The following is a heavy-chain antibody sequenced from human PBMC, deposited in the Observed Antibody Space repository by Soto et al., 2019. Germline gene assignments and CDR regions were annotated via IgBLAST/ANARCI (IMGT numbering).Heavy chain of an antibody. J-gene: IGHJ6*03. V-gene: IGHV4-4*02. Sequence: SETLSLTCAVSSGSISSSNWWSWVRQPPGKGLEWIGEIYHSGSTNYNPSLKSRVTISVDKSKNQFSLKLSSVTAADTAVYYCAREGVDGGRNYYMDVWGKGTTVTVSS. CDR1: SGSISSSNW. D-gene: IGHD4-17*01. CDR3: AREGVDGGRNYYMDV. CDR2: IYHSGST.